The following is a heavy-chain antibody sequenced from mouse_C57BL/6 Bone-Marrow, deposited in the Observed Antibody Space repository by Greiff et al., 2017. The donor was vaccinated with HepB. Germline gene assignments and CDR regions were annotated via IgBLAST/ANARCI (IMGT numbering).Heavy chain of an antibody. CDR1: GFTFSNYW. Sequence: EVQLVESGGGLVQPGGSMKLSCVASGFTFSNYWMNWVRQSPEKGLEWVAQIRLKSDNYATHYAESVKGRFTISRDDSKSSVYLQMNNLRAEDTGIYYCTKLGRSFDYWGQGTTLTVSS. CDR3: TKLGRSFDY. V-gene: IGHV6-3*01. J-gene: IGHJ2*01. CDR2: IRLKSDNYAT. D-gene: IGHD4-1*01.